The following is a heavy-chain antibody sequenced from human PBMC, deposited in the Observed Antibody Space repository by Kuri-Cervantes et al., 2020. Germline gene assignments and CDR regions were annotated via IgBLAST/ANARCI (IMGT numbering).Heavy chain of an antibody. Sequence: ASVKVSCKASGYTFTSYGISWVRQAPGQGLEWMGWISAYNGNTNYAQKLQGRVTMTTGTSTSTAYMELRSLRSDDTAVYFGARFSGFVVRAFDPWGQGTLVTVSS. V-gene: IGHV1-18*01. CDR1: GYTFTSYG. CDR2: ISAYNGNT. CDR3: ARFSGFVVRAFDP. D-gene: IGHD3-10*01. J-gene: IGHJ5*02.